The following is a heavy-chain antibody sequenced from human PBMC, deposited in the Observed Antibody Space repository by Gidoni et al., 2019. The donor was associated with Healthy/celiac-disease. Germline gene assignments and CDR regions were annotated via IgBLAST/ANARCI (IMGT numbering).Heavy chain of an antibody. CDR2: IIPSFGTA. J-gene: IGHJ4*02. D-gene: IGHD1-26*01. Sequence: QVQLVQSGAAVQKPGSSVKVSCKAYGGTFSSYAISWVRQAPGQGLEWMGGIIPSFGTANYAQKFQGRVTITADESTSTAYMELSSLRSEDTAVYYCARSPSGSYGSLDYWGQGTLVTVSS. CDR1: GGTFSSYA. CDR3: ARSPSGSYGSLDY. V-gene: IGHV1-69*01.